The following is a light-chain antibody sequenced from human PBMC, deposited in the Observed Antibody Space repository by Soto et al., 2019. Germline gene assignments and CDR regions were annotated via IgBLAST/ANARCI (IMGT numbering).Light chain of an antibody. V-gene: IGLV1-44*01. CDR3: ASWDDSLNAPV. CDR1: TSNIGRND. J-gene: IGLJ2*01. Sequence: QSVLTQPPSASGTSGQRVSISFSGSTSNIGRNDVNWYQQLPGTAPKLLIYGHNQRPSGVPERFSGSKSGTSASLAISGLQSEDEADYYCASWDDSLNAPVFGGGTKVTVL. CDR2: GHN.